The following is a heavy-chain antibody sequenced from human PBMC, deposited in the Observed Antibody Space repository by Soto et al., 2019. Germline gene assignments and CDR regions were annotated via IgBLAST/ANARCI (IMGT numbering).Heavy chain of an antibody. CDR1: GFTFSSYA. CDR3: AKAPVVGLGGGY. Sequence: GGSLRLSCAASGFTFSSYAMSWVRQAPGKGPEWVSAISGSGDSTYYADSVKGRFTISRDNSKNTLYLQMNSLRAEDTAVYYCAKAPVVGLGGGYWGQGTLVTVSS. D-gene: IGHD2-15*01. J-gene: IGHJ4*02. V-gene: IGHV3-23*01. CDR2: ISGSGDST.